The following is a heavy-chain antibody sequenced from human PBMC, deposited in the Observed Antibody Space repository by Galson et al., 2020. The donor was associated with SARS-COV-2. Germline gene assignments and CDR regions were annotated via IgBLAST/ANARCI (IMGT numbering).Heavy chain of an antibody. CDR1: GFTFSNHG. CDR3: ALKAYNWTDAGFDAFDI. Sequence: GESLKISCAASGFTFSNHGMHWVRQAPGKGLEWVAVISYDGSNEYYADSVKGRFTISRDNSKNTLYLRMNSLRGEGTAVYYCALKAYNWTDAGFDAFDIWGQGTMVTVSS. V-gene: IGHV3-30*03. J-gene: IGHJ3*02. D-gene: IGHD1-1*01. CDR2: ISYDGSNE.